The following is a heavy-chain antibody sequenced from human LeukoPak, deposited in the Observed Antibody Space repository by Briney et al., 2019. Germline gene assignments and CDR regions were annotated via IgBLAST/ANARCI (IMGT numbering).Heavy chain of an antibody. V-gene: IGHV3-48*01. Sequence: GGSLRLSCAASGFTFSSYSMNWVRQAPGKGLEWVSYVSSSSSTIYYADSVKGRFTISRDNAKNSLYLQMNSLRAEDTAVYYCARTLPAAAGTGALDYWGQGTLVTVSS. CDR1: GFTFSSYS. CDR2: VSSSSSTI. D-gene: IGHD6-13*01. J-gene: IGHJ4*02. CDR3: ARTLPAAAGTGALDY.